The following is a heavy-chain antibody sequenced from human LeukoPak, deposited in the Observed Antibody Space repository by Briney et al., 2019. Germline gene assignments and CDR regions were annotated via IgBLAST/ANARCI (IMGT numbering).Heavy chain of an antibody. CDR1: RFTFSSYW. D-gene: IGHD1-1*01. CDR3: ASAWSY. V-gene: IGHV3-74*01. J-gene: IGHJ4*02. CDR2: ISPDGSTT. Sequence: GGSLRLSCVASRFTFSSYWMNWVRQDPGKGLVWVSYISPDGSTTRYADSVKGRFTISRDNAKNTLYLQMNSLRVEDTAVYFCASAWSYWGQGALVTVSS.